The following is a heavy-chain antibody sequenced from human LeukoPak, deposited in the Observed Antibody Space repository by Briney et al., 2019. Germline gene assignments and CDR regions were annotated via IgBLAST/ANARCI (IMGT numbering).Heavy chain of an antibody. CDR3: ARDLSSWKAFDI. CDR1: GGSISSYY. CDR2: IYYSGST. Sequence: SETLSLTCTVSGGSISSYYWSWIRQPPGKGLEWIGYIYYSGSTNYNPSLKSRVTISVDTSKNQFSLKLSSVTAADTAVYYCARDLSSWKAFDIWGQGTMVTVSS. V-gene: IGHV4-59*13. D-gene: IGHD6-13*01. J-gene: IGHJ3*02.